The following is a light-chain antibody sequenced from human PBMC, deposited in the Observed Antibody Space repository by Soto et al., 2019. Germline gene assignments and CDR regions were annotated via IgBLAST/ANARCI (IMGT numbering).Light chain of an antibody. CDR3: QLYGTSPP. Sequence: EIEMTQSPATLSLAPGERVTLSCRASESVSTNLAWYQQKAGQAPRLLIYGASTRATGIPARFSGSGSGTEFTLTISGLQSEDFAVYYCQLYGTSPPFGQGTRLEIK. CDR2: GAS. V-gene: IGKV3-15*01. CDR1: ESVSTN. J-gene: IGKJ5*01.